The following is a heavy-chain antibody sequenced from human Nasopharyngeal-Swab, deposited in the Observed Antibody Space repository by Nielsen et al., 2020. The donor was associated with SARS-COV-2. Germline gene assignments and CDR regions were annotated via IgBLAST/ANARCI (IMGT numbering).Heavy chain of an antibody. CDR2: IYPGDSDT. J-gene: IGHJ5*02. V-gene: IGHV5-51*01. D-gene: IGHD3-3*01. CDR3: ARLEYDFWSGSDNWFDP. Sequence: GESLKISCKGSGYSFTRYWIGWVRQMPGKGLEWMGIIYPGDSDTRYSPSFQGQVTISADKSISTAYMQWSSLKASDTAMYYCARLEYDFWSGSDNWFDPWGQGTLVTVSS. CDR1: GYSFTRYW.